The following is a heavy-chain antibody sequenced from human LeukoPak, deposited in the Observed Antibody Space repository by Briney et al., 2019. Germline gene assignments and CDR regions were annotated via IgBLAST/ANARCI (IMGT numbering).Heavy chain of an antibody. V-gene: IGHV4-34*01. CDR1: GGSFSGYY. CDR2: INHSGST. D-gene: IGHD2-21*02. CDR3: ARGTALDYYYGMDV. J-gene: IGHJ6*02. Sequence: SETLSLTCAVYGGSFSGYYWSWIRQPPGKGLEWIGEINHSGSTNYNPSLKSRVTISVDTSKNQFSLKLSSVTAADTAVYYCARGTALDYYYGMDVWGQGTTVTVSS.